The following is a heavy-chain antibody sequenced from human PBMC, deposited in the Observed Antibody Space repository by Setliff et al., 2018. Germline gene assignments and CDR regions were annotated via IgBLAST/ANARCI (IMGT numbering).Heavy chain of an antibody. CDR2: IIPTLLGPA. CDR1: GGTFSSNG. Sequence: GASVKVSCKTSGGTFSSNGFSWVRQAPGQGLEWMGGIIPTLLGPANYAQKFQGRLTITADQSTTTVYMELSSLRFDDTALYYCARGPSPTVTPSRLIYFYHMDVWGTGTTVTVSS. D-gene: IGHD4-17*01. CDR3: ARGPSPTVTPSRLIYFYHMDV. J-gene: IGHJ6*03. V-gene: IGHV1-69*10.